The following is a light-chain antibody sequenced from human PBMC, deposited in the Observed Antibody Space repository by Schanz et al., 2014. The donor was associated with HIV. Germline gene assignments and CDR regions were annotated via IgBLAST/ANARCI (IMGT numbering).Light chain of an antibody. Sequence: DIQMTQSPSTLSASVGDRVTITCRASQRISNWLAWYQQKPGQAPKLLIYDAFNMPTGIPARFSGSGSGTYFTLTISSLEPEDFAVYYCQQYDSSPRVTFGQGTRLEIK. V-gene: IGKV1-5*01. CDR3: QQYDSSPRVT. CDR1: QRISNW. J-gene: IGKJ5*01. CDR2: DAF.